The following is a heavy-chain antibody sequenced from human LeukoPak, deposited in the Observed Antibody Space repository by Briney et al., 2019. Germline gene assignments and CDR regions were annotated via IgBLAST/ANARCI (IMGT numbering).Heavy chain of an antibody. CDR3: ARGYYYDSSGPLSIVFDY. V-gene: IGHV4-39*07. CDR2: IYYSGST. Sequence: SETLSLTCTVSGGSISSSSYYWGWIRQPPGKGLEGIGSIYYSGSTYYNPSLKSRVTISVDTSKNQFSLKLSSVTAADTAVYYCARGYYYDSSGPLSIVFDYWGQGTLVTVSS. D-gene: IGHD3-22*01. CDR1: GGSISSSSYY. J-gene: IGHJ4*02.